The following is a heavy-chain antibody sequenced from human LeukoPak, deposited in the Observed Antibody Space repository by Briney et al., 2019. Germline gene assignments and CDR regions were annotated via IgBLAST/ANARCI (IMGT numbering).Heavy chain of an antibody. V-gene: IGHV3-7*05. J-gene: IGHJ6*02. CDR1: GFTFSSYW. CDR2: IKQDGSEE. Sequence: GGSLRLSCSASGFTFSSYWMSWVRQAPGKGLEWVANIKQDGSEEVYVDSLKGRFTISRDNAKNSLFLQMNTLRAEDTAVYYCARDPYSSTWSYGMDVWGQGTTVTVSS. D-gene: IGHD6-6*01. CDR3: ARDPYSSTWSYGMDV.